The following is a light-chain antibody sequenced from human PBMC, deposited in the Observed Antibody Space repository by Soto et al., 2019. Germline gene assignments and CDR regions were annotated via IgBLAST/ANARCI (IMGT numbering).Light chain of an antibody. Sequence: EIVLTQSPGTLSLSPGEGATLSCRASQSVYSNYLAWYQQKPGQAPRLLIYGASSRAIVIPDRFSGSGSGTDFTLTISRLETEDFAVYYCQQYGRSPYTFGQGTKLEIK. J-gene: IGKJ2*01. CDR3: QQYGRSPYT. CDR1: QSVYSNY. V-gene: IGKV3-20*01. CDR2: GAS.